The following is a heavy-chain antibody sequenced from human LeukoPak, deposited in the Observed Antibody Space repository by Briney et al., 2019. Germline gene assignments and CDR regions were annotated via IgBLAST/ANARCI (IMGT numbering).Heavy chain of an antibody. D-gene: IGHD4-17*01. Sequence: PSQTLSLTCTVSGGSISSGGYYWSWIRQHPGKGLESIGYIYYSGSTYYNPSLKSRVTISVDTSKNQFSLKLSSVTAADTAVYYCARSGSYGDRYYFDYWGQGTLVTVSS. J-gene: IGHJ4*02. CDR1: GGSISSGGYY. V-gene: IGHV4-31*03. CDR3: ARSGSYGDRYYFDY. CDR2: IYYSGST.